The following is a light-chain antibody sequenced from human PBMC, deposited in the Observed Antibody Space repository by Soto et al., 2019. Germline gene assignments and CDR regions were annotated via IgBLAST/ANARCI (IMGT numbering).Light chain of an antibody. J-gene: IGKJ1*01. CDR1: QSVFSRSNSKNC. V-gene: IGKV4-1*01. CDR2: WAY. CDR3: NQYFSIPWT. Sequence: DSVMTQSPDSLAVSLGERATINCRPRQSVFSRSNSKNCVAWYQLKAGQPPRLLIYWAYTRESGVHDRFSGSGSGTEFTLTIRSLQAEDVAVYYCNQYFSIPWTFGQGTKVDIK.